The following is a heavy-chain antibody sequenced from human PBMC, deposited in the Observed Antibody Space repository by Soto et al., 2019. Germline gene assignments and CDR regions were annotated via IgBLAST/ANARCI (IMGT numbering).Heavy chain of an antibody. D-gene: IGHD1-26*01. V-gene: IGHV4-61*01. J-gene: IGHJ4*02. CDR3: TRAPVSGSYCFDF. CDR1: GGSVSSGNYY. CDR2: IFHTGTT. Sequence: PSETLSLTCTVSGGSVSSGNYYWSWIRQPPGKGLEWIGYIFHTGTTNYNPSLKSRVTISLDTSMNQFSLKLSSVTPADTAVYYCTRAPVSGSYCFDFWGQGTPVTLSS.